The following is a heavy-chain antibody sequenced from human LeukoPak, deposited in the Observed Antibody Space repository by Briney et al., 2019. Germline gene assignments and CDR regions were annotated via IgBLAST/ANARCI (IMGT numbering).Heavy chain of an antibody. CDR3: ASNWDSSGPYGDY. Sequence: SGTLSLTCAVYGGSFSGYYWSWIRQPPGKGLEWIGEINHSGSTNYNPSLKSRVTTSVDTSKNQFSLKLSSVTAADTAVYYCASNWDSSGPYGDYWGQGTLVTVPS. J-gene: IGHJ4*02. V-gene: IGHV4-34*01. D-gene: IGHD3-22*01. CDR1: GGSFSGYY. CDR2: INHSGST.